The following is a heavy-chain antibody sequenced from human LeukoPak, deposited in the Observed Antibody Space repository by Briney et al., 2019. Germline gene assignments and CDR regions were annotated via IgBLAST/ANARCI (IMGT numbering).Heavy chain of an antibody. CDR2: IYYSGST. Sequence: KPSETLSLTCTVSGVSISSSSYYWGWIRQPPGKGLVWIGSIYYSGSTYYNPSLKSRVTISVDTSKNQFSLKLSSVTAADTAVYYCARPDFDSGWYSHGAFDIWGQGTMVTVSS. V-gene: IGHV4-39*01. J-gene: IGHJ3*02. CDR1: GVSISSSSYY. D-gene: IGHD6-19*01. CDR3: ARPDFDSGWYSHGAFDI.